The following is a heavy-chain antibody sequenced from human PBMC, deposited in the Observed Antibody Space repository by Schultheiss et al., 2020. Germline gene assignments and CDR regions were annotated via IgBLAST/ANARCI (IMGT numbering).Heavy chain of an antibody. V-gene: IGHV4-59*08. CDR2: IYYSGRT. J-gene: IGHJ3*02. Sequence: LSLTCTVSGGSISSYYWSWIRQPPGKGLEWIGYIYYSGRTNYNPSLKSRVTISVDTSKNQFSLQLNSVTPEDTAVYYCTRHVGAWDTDAFDIWGQGTMVTVS. D-gene: IGHD1-26*01. CDR3: TRHVGAWDTDAFDI. CDR1: GGSISSYY.